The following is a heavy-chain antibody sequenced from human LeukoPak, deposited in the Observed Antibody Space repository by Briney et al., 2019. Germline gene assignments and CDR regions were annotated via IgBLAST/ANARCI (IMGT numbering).Heavy chain of an antibody. CDR3: ARGGSPSDY. J-gene: IGHJ4*02. CDR1: GFTFSSYW. V-gene: IGHV3-74*01. CDR2: IHLDGRTT. D-gene: IGHD3-16*01. Sequence: TGGSLRLSCTASGFTFSSYWMHWLRQRPGKGLVWVSRIHLDGRTTNYADSVKGRFTISRDNAKNTLSLEMNSLRPEDTAVYYCARGGSPSDYWGQGTLVSVSS.